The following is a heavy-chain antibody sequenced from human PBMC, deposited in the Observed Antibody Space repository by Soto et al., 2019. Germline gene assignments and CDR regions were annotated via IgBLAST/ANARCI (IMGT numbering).Heavy chain of an antibody. V-gene: IGHV4-39*01. Sequence: SETLSLTCTVSGGSISSSSYYWGWIRQPPGKGLEWIGSIYYSGSTYYNPSLKSRVTISVDTSKNQFSLKLSSVTAADTAVYYCASGRRHQWLVMEGHNWIDFRGQGILVTVSS. J-gene: IGHJ5*01. D-gene: IGHD6-19*01. CDR1: GGSISSSSYY. CDR3: ASGRRHQWLVMEGHNWIDF. CDR2: IYYSGST.